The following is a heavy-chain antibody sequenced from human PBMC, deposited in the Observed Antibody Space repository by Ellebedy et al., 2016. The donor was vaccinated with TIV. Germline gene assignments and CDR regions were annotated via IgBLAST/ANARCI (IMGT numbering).Heavy chain of an antibody. J-gene: IGHJ4*02. Sequence: ASVKVSXXASGYTFTGYYMHWVRQAPGQGLEWMGWINPNSGGTNYAQKFQGWVTMTRDTSISTAYMELSRLRSDDTAVYYCARGSRDYVWGSYRYPFDYWGQGTLVTVSS. CDR3: ARGSRDYVWGSYRYPFDY. D-gene: IGHD3-16*02. CDR1: GYTFTGYY. CDR2: INPNSGGT. V-gene: IGHV1-2*04.